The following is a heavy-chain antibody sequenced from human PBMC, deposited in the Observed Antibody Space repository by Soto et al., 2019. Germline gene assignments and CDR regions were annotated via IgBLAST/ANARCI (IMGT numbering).Heavy chain of an antibody. CDR1: GGSFSGYY. Sequence: PSDTLSLTCAVYGGSFSGYYWSWIRQPPGKGLEWIGEINHSGSTNYNPSLKSRVTISVDTSKNQFSLKLSSVTPDDTAVYYCARLIGDSWLDSWGQGTLVTVSS. D-gene: IGHD2-8*01. J-gene: IGHJ5*01. CDR3: ARLIGDSWLDS. CDR2: INHSGST. V-gene: IGHV4-34*01.